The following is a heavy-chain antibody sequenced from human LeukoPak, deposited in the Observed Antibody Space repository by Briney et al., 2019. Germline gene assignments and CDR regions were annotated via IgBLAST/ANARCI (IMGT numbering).Heavy chain of an antibody. CDR3: AKQIAAAGNWFDP. V-gene: IGHV1-69*05. Sequence: ASVKVSCKASGGTFSSYAISWVRQAPGQGLEWMGRIIPIFGTANYAQKFQGRVTITTDESTSTAYMELSSLRSEDTAVYYCAKQIAAAGNWFDPWGQGNLVSVSS. J-gene: IGHJ5*02. CDR1: GGTFSSYA. CDR2: IIPIFGTA. D-gene: IGHD6-13*01.